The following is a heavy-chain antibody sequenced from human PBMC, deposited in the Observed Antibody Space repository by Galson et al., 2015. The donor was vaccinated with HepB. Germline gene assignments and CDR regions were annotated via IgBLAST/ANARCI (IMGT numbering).Heavy chain of an antibody. CDR3: AKVRDYDLPAGVDY. CDR2: NSGTGGST. V-gene: IGHV3-23*01. J-gene: IGHJ4*02. CDR1: GFTFSSYA. D-gene: IGHD3-3*01. Sequence: SLRLSCAASGFTFSSYAMSWVRQAPGKGLEWVSGNSGTGGSTYYADSVKGRFTISRDSSKNTLYLQMNSLKAEDTAVYYCAKVRDYDLPAGVDYWGQGTLVAVSS.